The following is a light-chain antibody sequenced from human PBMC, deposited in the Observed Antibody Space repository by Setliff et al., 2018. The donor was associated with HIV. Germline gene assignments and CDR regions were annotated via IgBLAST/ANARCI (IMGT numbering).Light chain of an antibody. V-gene: IGLV2-23*02. CDR1: SSDVGSYNL. CDR2: DVS. J-gene: IGLJ1*01. CDR3: CSYAGSGTYV. Sequence: QSALTQPASVSGSPGQSITISCTGTSSDVGSYNLVSWYQQHPGKAPKLMIYDVSKRPSGVSNRFSGSKSGNTASLTISGLQAEDEADYYCCSYAGSGTYVFGIGTKV.